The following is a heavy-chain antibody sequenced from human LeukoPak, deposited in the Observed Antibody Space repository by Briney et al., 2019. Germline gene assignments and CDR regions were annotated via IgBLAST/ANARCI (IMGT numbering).Heavy chain of an antibody. D-gene: IGHD3-9*01. CDR3: ARNFDMKGFDP. J-gene: IGHJ5*02. CDR2: INSDSGFT. CDR1: GYTLTGYY. Sequence: GASVKVSCKASGYTLTGYYMNWVRQAPGQGLEWMGWINSDSGFTKYAQKFQGRATMTRDTSITTVYMDLTRLTSDDTAVYYCARNFDMKGFDPWGQGTLVTVSS. V-gene: IGHV1-2*02.